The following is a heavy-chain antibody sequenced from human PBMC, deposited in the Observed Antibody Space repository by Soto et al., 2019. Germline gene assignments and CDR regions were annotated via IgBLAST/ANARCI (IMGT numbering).Heavy chain of an antibody. CDR3: VRGGTTVATIWDH. J-gene: IGHJ4*02. D-gene: IGHD4-17*01. CDR2: ISPSGVTS. V-gene: IGHV3-48*02. Sequence: EVLLVESGGGLVQSGGSLRLSGAASTSTFSRYGMNWVRQAPGKGLEWISFISPSGVTSYYADSVRGRFTISIDNAKNSLFLQMNTLRDDDTAVYYCVRGGTTVATIWDHWGQGTMVTVSS. CDR1: TSTFSRYG.